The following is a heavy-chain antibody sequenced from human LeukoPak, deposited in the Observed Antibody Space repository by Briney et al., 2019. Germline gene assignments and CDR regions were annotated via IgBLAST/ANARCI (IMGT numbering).Heavy chain of an antibody. J-gene: IGHJ4*02. CDR2: IYTSGST. CDR3: ARAAISYWHYFDY. V-gene: IGHV4-61*02. D-gene: IGHD3-10*01. Sequence: SQTLSLTCTVSGGSISSGSYYWSWIRQPAGKGLEWIGRIYTSGSTNYNPSLKSRVTISVDTSKNQFSLKLSSVTAADTAVYYCARAAISYWHYFDYWGQGTLVTVSS. CDR1: GGSISSGSYY.